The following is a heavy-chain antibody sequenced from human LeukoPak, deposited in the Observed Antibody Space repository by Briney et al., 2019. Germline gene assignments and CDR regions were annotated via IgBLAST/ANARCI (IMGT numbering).Heavy chain of an antibody. CDR1: GYTFRSNG. CDR2: IWYDGSKK. D-gene: IGHD5-12*01. CDR3: ARDFFRRYEGVYY. Sequence: GGSLRLSCAVRGYTFRSNGTHWVSQVPGKGLEWVAVIWYDGSKKYYADSVKGRFTISRDNSKNTLYLQMNSLRAEDTALYYCARDFFRRYEGVYYWGQGTLVSVSS. J-gene: IGHJ4*02. V-gene: IGHV3-33*01.